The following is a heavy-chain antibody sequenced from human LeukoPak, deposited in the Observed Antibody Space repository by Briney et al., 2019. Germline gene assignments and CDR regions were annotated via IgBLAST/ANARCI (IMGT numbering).Heavy chain of an antibody. J-gene: IGHJ4*02. V-gene: IGHV3-64*02. CDR3: ARVSGWYWFDN. CDR2: ISSNGRIT. CDR1: AFTFGTYA. D-gene: IGHD6-19*01. Sequence: GGSLRLSCGASAFTFGTYAMHWVRQAPGKGLEYVSAISSNGRITYYADSVKGRFTISRDNSKNILYLQMGSLRTEDTAVYYCARVSGWYWFDNWGQGTLVTV.